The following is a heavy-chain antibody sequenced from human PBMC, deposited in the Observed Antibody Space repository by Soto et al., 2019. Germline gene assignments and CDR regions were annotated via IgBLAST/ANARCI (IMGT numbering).Heavy chain of an antibody. D-gene: IGHD2-21*01. V-gene: IGHV3-53*01. Sequence: EVQLVESGGGLFQPGGSLRLSCATSGFVVDRNYMHWVRQAPGKGLEWVSVMYSDGKTYYAESVNGRFTISRDNSKNTVFLHMKSLRAEDTAVYFCARSPYCGTECNSGYLVSWGQGSLVTVSS. J-gene: IGHJ4*02. CDR3: ARSPYCGTECNSGYLVS. CDR1: GFVVDRNY. CDR2: MYSDGKT.